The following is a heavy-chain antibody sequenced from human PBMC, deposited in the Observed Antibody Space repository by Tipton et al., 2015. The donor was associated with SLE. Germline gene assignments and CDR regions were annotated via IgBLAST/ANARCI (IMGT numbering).Heavy chain of an antibody. J-gene: IGHJ4*02. CDR1: GGSTTNHY. D-gene: IGHD1-26*01. CDR2: IHSSGST. Sequence: TLSLTCTVSGGSTTNHYWNWIRQPAGNGLEWIGQIHSSGSTSYNPSLKSRVSISVDMSKNQVSLKLSSVTAADTALYYCARHFSGSYSFDYWGQGKLVTVSS. V-gene: IGHV4-4*07. CDR3: ARHFSGSYSFDY.